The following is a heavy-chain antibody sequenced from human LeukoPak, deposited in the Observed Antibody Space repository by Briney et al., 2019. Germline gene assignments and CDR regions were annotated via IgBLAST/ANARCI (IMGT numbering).Heavy chain of an antibody. J-gene: IGHJ3*02. CDR2: IYQSGSA. CDR3: ARNSYYDNSGEGAFDI. Sequence: SETLSLTCTVSGGSISSADYYWTWIRQPPGRGLEWIGYIYQSGSASYNPSLQSRVTISIDKSKNQFSLNLNSVTAADTAVYYCARNSYYDNSGEGAFDIWGQGTMVTVSS. D-gene: IGHD3-22*01. V-gene: IGHV4-30-2*01. CDR1: GGSISSADYY.